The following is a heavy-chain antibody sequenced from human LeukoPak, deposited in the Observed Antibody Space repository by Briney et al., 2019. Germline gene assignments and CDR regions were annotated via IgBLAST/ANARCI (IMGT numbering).Heavy chain of an antibody. Sequence: SETLSLTCTVSGGSISSSSYYWGWIRQPPGKGLEWIGSIYYSGSTYYNPSLKSRVTISVDTSKNQFSLKLSSVTAADTAVYYCARLITMVRGVIITYHYYYYMDVWGKGTTVTVS. D-gene: IGHD3-10*01. V-gene: IGHV4-39*01. CDR3: ARLITMVRGVIITYHYYYYMDV. CDR1: GGSISSSSYY. J-gene: IGHJ6*03. CDR2: IYYSGST.